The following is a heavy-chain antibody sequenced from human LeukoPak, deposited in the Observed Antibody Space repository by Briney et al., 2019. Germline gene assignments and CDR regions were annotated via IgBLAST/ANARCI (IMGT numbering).Heavy chain of an antibody. CDR1: GYTFTGYF. CDR2: INPNTGGT. D-gene: IGHD3-22*01. Sequence: ASVKVSCKASGYTFTGYFVHWVRQAPGQGLQWMGWINPNTGGTNYAQKFQGRVTMTRDTSISTAYMELSRLRSDDTAVYYCARELRITMIVVVSHAFDIWGQGTMVTVSS. J-gene: IGHJ3*02. V-gene: IGHV1-2*02. CDR3: ARELRITMIVVVSHAFDI.